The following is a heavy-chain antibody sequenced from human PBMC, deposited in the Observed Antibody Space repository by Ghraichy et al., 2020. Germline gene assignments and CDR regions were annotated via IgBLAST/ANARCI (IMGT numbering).Heavy chain of an antibody. Sequence: GESLNISCAASGFTFSSYAMSWVRQAPGKGLEWVSAISGSGGSTYYADSVKGRFTISRDNPKNTLYLQMNSLRAEDTAVYYCAKDQILGYNWNDRSFSAIDYWGQGTLVTGSS. J-gene: IGHJ4*02. CDR3: AKDQILGYNWNDRSFSAIDY. D-gene: IGHD1-20*01. CDR2: ISGSGGST. V-gene: IGHV3-23*01. CDR1: GFTFSSYA.